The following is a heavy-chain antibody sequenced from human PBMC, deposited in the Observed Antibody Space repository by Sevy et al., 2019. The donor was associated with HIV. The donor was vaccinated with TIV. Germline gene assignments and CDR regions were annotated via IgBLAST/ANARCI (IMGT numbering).Heavy chain of an antibody. V-gene: IGHV3-7*01. Sequence: GGSLRLSCAASGFTFSSYWMSWVRQAPGKGLERVANIKQDGSEKYYVDSVKGRFTISRDNAKNSLYLQMNSLRAEDTAVYYCARVPYSSSYYYYYGMDVWGQGTTVTVSS. CDR2: IKQDGSEK. CDR1: GFTFSSYW. CDR3: ARVPYSSSYYYYYGMDV. D-gene: IGHD6-6*01. J-gene: IGHJ6*02.